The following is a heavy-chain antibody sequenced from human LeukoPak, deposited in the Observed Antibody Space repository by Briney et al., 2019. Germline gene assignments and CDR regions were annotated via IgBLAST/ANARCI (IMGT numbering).Heavy chain of an antibody. J-gene: IGHJ6*02. CDR1: GGSFSGYY. V-gene: IGHV4-34*01. CDR3: ASFGSSSLNYGMDV. D-gene: IGHD6-13*01. CDR2: INHSGST. Sequence: SETLSLTCAVYGGSFSGYYWSWIGQPSGKGLEWIGEINHSGSTNYNPSLKSRVTISVDTSKNQFSLKLSSVTAADTAVYYCASFGSSSLNYGMDVWGQGTTVTVSS.